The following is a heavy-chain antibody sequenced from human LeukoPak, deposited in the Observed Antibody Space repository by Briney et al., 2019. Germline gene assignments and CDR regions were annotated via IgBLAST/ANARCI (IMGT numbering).Heavy chain of an antibody. CDR3: AREYDSGYYYYFDY. V-gene: IGHV3-7*01. D-gene: IGHD3-22*01. J-gene: IGHJ4*02. CDR1: GFTFSGYW. Sequence: GGSLRLSCAASGFTFSGYWMTWVRQAPGKGLEWVANIKEDGSEKYYVASVKGRFTISRDNATNSLYLQMNSLRAEDTAVYYCAREYDSGYYYYFDYWGQGTLVTVSS. CDR2: IKEDGSEK.